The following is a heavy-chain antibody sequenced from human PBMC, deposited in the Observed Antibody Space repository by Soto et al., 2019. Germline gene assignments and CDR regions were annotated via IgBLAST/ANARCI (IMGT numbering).Heavy chain of an antibody. CDR2: IKQDGSEK. CDR3: ARDRAMDDY. Sequence: EVQLVESGGGLVQPGGSLRLSCAASGFTFSTYWMNWVRQASGKGLEWVANIKQDGSEKNYVDSVKGRFTISRDNAKNSLYLQMNSLRAEDTAVYYCARDRAMDDYWGQGTLVTVSS. J-gene: IGHJ4*02. V-gene: IGHV3-7*05. CDR1: GFTFSTYW. D-gene: IGHD5-18*01.